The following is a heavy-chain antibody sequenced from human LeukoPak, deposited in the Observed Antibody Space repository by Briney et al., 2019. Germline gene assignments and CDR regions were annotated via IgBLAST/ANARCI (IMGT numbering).Heavy chain of an antibody. CDR3: ARQRTIFGVVDYFDY. J-gene: IGHJ4*02. CDR2: IYYSGST. V-gene: IGHV4-39*01. Sequence: SETLSLTCTVSGGSISSSSYYWGWIRQPPGKGLEWIGSIYYSGSTYYNPSLKSRVTISVDTSKNPFSLKLSSVTAADTAVYYCARQRTIFGVVDYFDYWGQGTLVTVSP. D-gene: IGHD3-3*01. CDR1: GGSISSSSYY.